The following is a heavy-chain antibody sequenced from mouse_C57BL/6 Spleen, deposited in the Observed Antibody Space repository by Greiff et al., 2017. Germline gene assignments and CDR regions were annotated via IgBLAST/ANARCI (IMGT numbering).Heavy chain of an antibody. V-gene: IGHV10-1*01. D-gene: IGHD4-1*01. CDR3: VRQGLGDAY. CDR1: GFSFNTYA. J-gene: IGHJ3*01. CDR2: IRSKSNNYAT. Sequence: EVKVVESGGGLVQPKGSLKLSCAASGFSFNTYAMNWVRQAPGKGLEWVARIRSKSNNYATYYADSVKDRFTISRDDSESMLYLQMNNLKTEDTAMYYCVRQGLGDAYWGQGTLVTVSA.